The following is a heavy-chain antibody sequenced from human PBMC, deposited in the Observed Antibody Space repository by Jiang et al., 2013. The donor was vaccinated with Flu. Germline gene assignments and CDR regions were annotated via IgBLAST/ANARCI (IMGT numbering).Heavy chain of an antibody. Sequence: YYWGWIRQPPGKGLEWIGSIYHSGSTYYNPSLKSRVTISVDTSKNQFSLKLSSVTAADTAVYYCARSIAARYFDYWGQGTLVTVSS. D-gene: IGHD6-6*01. CDR3: ARSIAARYFDY. CDR2: IYHSGST. CDR1: YY. J-gene: IGHJ4*02. V-gene: IGHV4-38-2*01.